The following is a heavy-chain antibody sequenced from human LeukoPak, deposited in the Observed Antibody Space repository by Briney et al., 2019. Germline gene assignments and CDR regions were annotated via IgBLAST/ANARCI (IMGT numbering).Heavy chain of an antibody. CDR3: TRGGYYSNWFDP. CDR2: IYYSGST. CDR1: GGSISSGGYY. J-gene: IGHJ5*02. V-gene: IGHV4-31*03. D-gene: IGHD3-22*01. Sequence: PSQTLSLTCTVSGGSISSGGYYWSWIRQHPGKGLEWIGYIYYSGSTYYNPSLKSRVTISVDTSKNQFSLKVKSVTAADTAVYYCTRGGYYSNWFDPWGQGTLVTVSS.